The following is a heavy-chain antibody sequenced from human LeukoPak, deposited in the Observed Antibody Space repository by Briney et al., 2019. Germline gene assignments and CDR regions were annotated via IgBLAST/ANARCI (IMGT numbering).Heavy chain of an antibody. CDR1: GDSVSSNSAA. CDR3: ARDPGYYYDSSGSFDP. D-gene: IGHD3-22*01. CDR2: TYYRSKWYN. Sequence: SQTLSLTCAISGDSVSSNSAAWNWIRQSPSRGLEWLGRTYYRSKWYNDYAVSVKSRITINPDTSKNQFSLQLNSVTPEDTAVYYCARDPGYYYDSSGSFDPWGQGTLVTVSS. V-gene: IGHV6-1*01. J-gene: IGHJ5*02.